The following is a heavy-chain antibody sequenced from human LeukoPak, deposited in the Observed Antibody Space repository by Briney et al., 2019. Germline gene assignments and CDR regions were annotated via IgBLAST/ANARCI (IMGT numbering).Heavy chain of an antibody. CDR1: GFTFSTYG. Sequence: GGTLRLSCVASGFTFSTYGMSWVRQAPGKGLEWVSAIRSGGTNRHYADSVKGRFTISRDDSKDTLYLQMNGLRAEDTAIYYCATYRQVMLPFESWGQGTLVTVSS. J-gene: IGHJ4*02. CDR3: ATYRQVMLPFES. CDR2: IRSGGTNR. V-gene: IGHV3-23*01. D-gene: IGHD5-18*01.